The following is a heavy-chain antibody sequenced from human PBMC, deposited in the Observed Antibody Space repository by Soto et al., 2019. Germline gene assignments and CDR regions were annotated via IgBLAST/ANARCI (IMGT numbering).Heavy chain of an antibody. J-gene: IGHJ4*02. D-gene: IGHD4-17*01. CDR1: GFTFISYS. Sequence: PGGSLRLSCAASGFTFISYSMNWVRQAPGKGLEWVSSISSSSSYIYYADSAKGRFTISRDNAKNSLYLQMNSLRAEDTAVYYCARDDYGDYVARDIDYWGQGTLVTVSS. CDR3: ARDDYGDYVARDIDY. V-gene: IGHV3-21*01. CDR2: ISSSSSYI.